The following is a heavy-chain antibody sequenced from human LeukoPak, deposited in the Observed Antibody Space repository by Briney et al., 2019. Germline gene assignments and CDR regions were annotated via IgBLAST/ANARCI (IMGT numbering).Heavy chain of an antibody. D-gene: IGHD5-18*01. CDR1: GFTFSSYA. CDR2: INNSGGST. CDR3: AKRKIQLWFGSDAFDI. V-gene: IGHV3-23*01. J-gene: IGHJ3*02. Sequence: GGSLRLSCAASGFTFSSYAMNWVRQAPGKGLAWVSGINNSGGSTYYADSVKGRFTISRDNSKNTLYLQMNSLRAEDTAVYYCAKRKIQLWFGSDAFDIWGQGTMVTVSS.